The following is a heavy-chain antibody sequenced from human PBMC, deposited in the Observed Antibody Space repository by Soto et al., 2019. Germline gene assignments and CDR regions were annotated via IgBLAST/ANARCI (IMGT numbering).Heavy chain of an antibody. V-gene: IGHV3-23*01. CDR2: ISGSGGST. CDR1: GFTFSSYA. J-gene: IGHJ5*02. Sequence: LRLSCAASGFTFSSYAMSWVRQAPGKGLEWVSAISGSGGSTYYADSVKGRFTISRDNSKNTLYLQMNSLRAEDTAVYYCAKGGRSHAVVHNWFDPWGQGTLVTVSS. D-gene: IGHD1-26*01. CDR3: AKGGRSHAVVHNWFDP.